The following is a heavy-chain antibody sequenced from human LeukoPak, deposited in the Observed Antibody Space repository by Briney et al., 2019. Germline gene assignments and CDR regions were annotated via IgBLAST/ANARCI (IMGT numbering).Heavy chain of an antibody. D-gene: IGHD6-13*01. Sequence: GSLRLSWAASGFTFSSYEMNWVRQAPGKGLGWVSYISSSGSTIYYADSVKGRFTISRDNAKNSLYLQMNSLRAEDTAVYYCARDDGYSSSWYYFDYWGQGTLVTVSS. V-gene: IGHV3-48*03. CDR2: ISSSGSTI. CDR3: ARDDGYSSSWYYFDY. CDR1: GFTFSSYE. J-gene: IGHJ4*02.